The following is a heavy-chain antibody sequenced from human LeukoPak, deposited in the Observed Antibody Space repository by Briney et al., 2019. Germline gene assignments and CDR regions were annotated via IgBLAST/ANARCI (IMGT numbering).Heavy chain of an antibody. V-gene: IGHV3-48*01. CDR3: ARDPPTGSGYYFPSVVDY. CDR2: ISRSSDII. CDR1: GFTFSSYN. J-gene: IGHJ4*02. D-gene: IGHD3-22*01. Sequence: PGGSLRLSCAASGFTFSSYNMNWVRQAPGKGLEWISYISRSSDIIYYGDSVKGRFTISRDNAKNSLYLQMNSLRAEDTAVYYCARDPPTGSGYYFPSVVDYWGQGTLVTVSS.